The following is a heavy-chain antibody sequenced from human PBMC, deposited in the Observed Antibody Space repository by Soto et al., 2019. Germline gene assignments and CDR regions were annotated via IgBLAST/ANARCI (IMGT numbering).Heavy chain of an antibody. CDR1: GYTFTGYY. D-gene: IGHD2-15*01. Sequence: AASVKVSCKASGYTFTGYYMHWVRQAPGQGLEWMGWINPNSGGTNYAQKFQGWVTMTRDTSISTAYMELSRLRSDDTAVYYCATSPDCSGGSCYWGSYYYYGMDVWGQGTTVTVSS. J-gene: IGHJ6*02. V-gene: IGHV1-2*04. CDR2: INPNSGGT. CDR3: ATSPDCSGGSCYWGSYYYYGMDV.